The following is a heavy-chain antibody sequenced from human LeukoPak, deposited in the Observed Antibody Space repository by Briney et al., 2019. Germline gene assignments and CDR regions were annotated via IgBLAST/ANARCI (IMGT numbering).Heavy chain of an antibody. J-gene: IGHJ4*02. D-gene: IGHD2-15*01. CDR2: ISGSGAGT. Sequence: PGGSLRLSCAASGFTFSSYAMTWVRQAPGKGLEWVSSISGSGAGTYYADSVKGRFTISRDDSKNTLYVQMNSLRAEDTAIYYCAKASRRSCPSGTCYSVLDYWGQGTLVTVSS. CDR3: AKASRRSCPSGTCYSVLDY. CDR1: GFTFSSYA. V-gene: IGHV3-23*01.